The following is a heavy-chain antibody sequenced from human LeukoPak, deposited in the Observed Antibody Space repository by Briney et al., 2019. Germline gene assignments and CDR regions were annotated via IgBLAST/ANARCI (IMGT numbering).Heavy chain of an antibody. V-gene: IGHV1-24*01. CDR3: ATRGYSYGYPDY. Sequence: ASVKVSCKVSGYTLTELSMHWVRQAPGEGLEWMGGFDPEDGETIYAQKFQGRVTMTEDTSTDTAYMELSSLRSEDTAVYYCATRGYSYGYPDYWGQGTLVTVSS. CDR1: GYTLTELS. D-gene: IGHD5-18*01. J-gene: IGHJ4*02. CDR2: FDPEDGET.